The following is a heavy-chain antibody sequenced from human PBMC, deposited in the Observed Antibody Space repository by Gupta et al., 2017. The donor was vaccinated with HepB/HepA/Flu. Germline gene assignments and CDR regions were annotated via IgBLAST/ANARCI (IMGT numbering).Heavy chain of an antibody. CDR3: ARDNYGSLAY. D-gene: IGHD6-13*01. CDR2: IFHNGET. CDR1: GGSMSGYQ. J-gene: IGHJ4*02. V-gene: IGHV4-59*01. Sequence: QVQLQESGPGLVKPSETLSLTCTVSGGSMSGYQWSWIRQPPGKGLEWIGYIFHNGETNNNLNPSLKSRVALSRDMSKNQFSIKMTSVTAADTAVYDGARDNYGSLAYGGQGTMVTVYS.